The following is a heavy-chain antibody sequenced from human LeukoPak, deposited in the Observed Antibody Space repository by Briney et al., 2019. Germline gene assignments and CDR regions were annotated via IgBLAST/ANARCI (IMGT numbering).Heavy chain of an antibody. V-gene: IGHV1-46*01. CDR2: INPSDGGT. D-gene: IGHD4-17*01. J-gene: IGHJ6*02. CDR1: GYTFTHYY. Sequence: ASVKVSCKASGYTFTHYYLHWVRQAPGHGLEWMAIINPSDGGTYYEQKLQGRVTVTRDTSTSAVYMELSSLRSEDTAVYYCARDTRTMTAVTRGQHYYYGLDVWGQGTTVTVSS. CDR3: ARDTRTMTAVTRGQHYYYGLDV.